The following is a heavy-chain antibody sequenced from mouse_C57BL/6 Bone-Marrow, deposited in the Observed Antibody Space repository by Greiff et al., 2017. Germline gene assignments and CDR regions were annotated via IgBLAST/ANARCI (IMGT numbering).Heavy chain of an antibody. D-gene: IGHD2-3*01. V-gene: IGHV14-2*01. CDR2: IDPEDGVT. J-gene: IGHJ3*01. CDR3: AFDGYPFAY. CDR1: GFNIKDYS. Sequence: VQLQQSGAELVKPGSSVKLSCTASGFNIKDYSMHWVQPRTEQCLEWIGRIDPEDGVTPSAPPFHGKAPITADPSSNTAYLQLSSLTAEDTAVYDGAFDGYPFAYGGQGTLVTVSA.